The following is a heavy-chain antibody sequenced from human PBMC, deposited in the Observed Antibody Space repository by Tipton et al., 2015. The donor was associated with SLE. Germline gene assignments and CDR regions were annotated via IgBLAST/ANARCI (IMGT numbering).Heavy chain of an antibody. J-gene: IGHJ3*02. CDR3: ARELPGPRAFDI. V-gene: IGHV1-69*05. CDR1: GGTFSSYA. Sequence: QSGPEVKKPGSSVKVSCKASGGTFSSYAISWVRQAPGQGLEWMGGIIPIFGTANYAQKFQGRVTITTDESTSTAYMELSSLRSEDTAVYYCARELPGPRAFDIWGQGTMVTVSS. CDR2: IIPIFGTA.